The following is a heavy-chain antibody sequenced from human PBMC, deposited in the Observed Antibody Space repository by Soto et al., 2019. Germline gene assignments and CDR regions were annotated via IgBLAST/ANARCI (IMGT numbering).Heavy chain of an antibody. CDR1: GGSISSSNW. CDR3: ARDYIGGHYYDSSGYYRAGDAFDF. D-gene: IGHD3-22*01. J-gene: IGHJ3*01. CDR2: IYHSGST. Sequence: SETLSLTXAVSGGSISSSNWWSWVRQPPGKGLEWIGEIYHSGSTNYNPSLKSRVTISVDKSKNQFSLKLSSVTAADPAVYYCARDYIGGHYYDSSGYYRAGDAFDFWGQGTMVTVSS. V-gene: IGHV4-4*02.